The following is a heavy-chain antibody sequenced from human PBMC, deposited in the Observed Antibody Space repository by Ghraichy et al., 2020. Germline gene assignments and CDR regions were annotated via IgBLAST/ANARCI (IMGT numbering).Heavy chain of an antibody. CDR2: ISAYNGNT. J-gene: IGHJ6*03. V-gene: IGHV1-18*01. Sequence: ASVKVSCKASGYTFTSYGISWVRQAPGQGLEWMGWISAYNGNTNYAQKLQGRVTMTTDTSTSTAYMELRSLRSDDTAVYYCARDQSPYYDFWSGYYSDYYYYYMDVWGKGTTVTVSS. CDR1: GYTFTSYG. D-gene: IGHD3-3*01. CDR3: ARDQSPYYDFWSGYYSDYYYYYMDV.